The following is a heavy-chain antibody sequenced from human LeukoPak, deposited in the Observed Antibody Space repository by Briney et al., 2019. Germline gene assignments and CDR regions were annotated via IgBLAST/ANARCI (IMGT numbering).Heavy chain of an antibody. Sequence: GGSLRLSCAASGFTFSSYGMHWVRQAPGKGLEWVAVISYDGSNKYYADSVKGRFTISRDNAKKSLFLQMNSLRPEDTAFYFCAKAQYDGYGDYYFDSWGQGTLVTVSS. J-gene: IGHJ4*02. D-gene: IGHD4-17*01. V-gene: IGHV3-30*18. CDR3: AKAQYDGYGDYYFDS. CDR2: ISYDGSNK. CDR1: GFTFSSYG.